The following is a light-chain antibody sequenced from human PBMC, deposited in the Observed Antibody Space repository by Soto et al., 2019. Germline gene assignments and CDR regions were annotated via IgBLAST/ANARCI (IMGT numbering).Light chain of an antibody. V-gene: IGLV2-8*01. Sequence: QSALAQPSSVSGSPGQSITISCTGTSTDVGGYNYVSWYQHHPGKGPKLIIYEVVQRPSGVPDRFSGSKSGNTASLTVSGLQAADEADYFCKSYAGSNTYVFGSGTKVTVL. CDR3: KSYAGSNTYV. CDR1: STDVGGYNY. J-gene: IGLJ1*01. CDR2: EVV.